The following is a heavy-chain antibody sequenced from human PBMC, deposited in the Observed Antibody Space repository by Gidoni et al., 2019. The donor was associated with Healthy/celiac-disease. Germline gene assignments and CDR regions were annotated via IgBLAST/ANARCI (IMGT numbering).Heavy chain of an antibody. CDR3: ARDHDTMIVVSWYFDL. V-gene: IGHV3-74*01. CDR1: GFTFISYW. CDR2: INSDGSST. D-gene: IGHD3-22*01. Sequence: EVQLVESGGGLVQPGGSLRLSCAASGFTFISYWMHWVRQAPGKGLVWVSRINSDGSSTSYADSVKGRFTISRDNAKNTLYLQMNSLRAEDTAVYYCARDHDTMIVVSWYFDLWGRGTLVTVSS. J-gene: IGHJ2*01.